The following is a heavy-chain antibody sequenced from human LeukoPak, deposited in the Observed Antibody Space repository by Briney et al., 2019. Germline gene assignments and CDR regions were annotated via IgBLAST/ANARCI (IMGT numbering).Heavy chain of an antibody. D-gene: IGHD3-10*01. CDR2: IYTSGST. CDR1: GGSISSGLYY. V-gene: IGHV4-61*02. J-gene: IGHJ5*02. Sequence: PSQTLSLTCTVSGGSISSGLYYWSWIRQPAGKGPEWIGRIYTSGSTNYNPSLKSRVTISVDTSKNQFSLKLSSVTAADTAVYYCAVDSVRGVLGFDPWGQGTLVTVSS. CDR3: AVDSVRGVLGFDP.